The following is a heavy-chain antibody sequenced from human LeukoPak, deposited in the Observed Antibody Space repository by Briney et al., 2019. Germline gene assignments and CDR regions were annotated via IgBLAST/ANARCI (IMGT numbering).Heavy chain of an antibody. V-gene: IGHV1-2*02. CDR1: GYTFSGYY. CDR3: ARSGSDAFDI. Sequence: ASVKVSCKASGYTFSGYYMHWVRQAPGQGLEWMGWIYPNSGDTKYAQKFQGRVTVTRDTSISTALMEVSRLTSDDTAVYYCARSGSDAFDIWGQGTMVTVSS. J-gene: IGHJ3*02. CDR2: IYPNSGDT. D-gene: IGHD1-26*01.